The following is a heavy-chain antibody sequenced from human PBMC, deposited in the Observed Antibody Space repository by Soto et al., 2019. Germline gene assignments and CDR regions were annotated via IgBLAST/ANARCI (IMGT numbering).Heavy chain of an antibody. CDR1: GGSISSYY. V-gene: IGHV4-59*01. D-gene: IGHD2-2*02. J-gene: IGHJ6*02. Sequence: SETLSLTCTVSGGSISSYYWSWIRQPPGKGLEWIGYIYYSGSTNYNPSLKSRFTISVDTSKNQFSLKLSSVTAADTAVYYCARGANCSSTSCYTGYYYGMDVWGQGTTVTVSS. CDR3: ARGANCSSTSCYTGYYYGMDV. CDR2: IYYSGST.